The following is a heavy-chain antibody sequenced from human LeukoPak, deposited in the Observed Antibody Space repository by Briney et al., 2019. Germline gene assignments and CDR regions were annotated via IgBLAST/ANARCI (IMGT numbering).Heavy chain of an antibody. D-gene: IGHD3-10*01. CDR2: INHSGST. Sequence: SEALSLTCAVYGGSFSGYYWSWIRQPPGKGLEWIGEINHSGSTNYNPSLKSRVTISVDTSKNQFSLKLSSVTAADTAVYYCARETYYYGSGSYFDYWGQGTLVTVSS. V-gene: IGHV4-34*01. CDR3: ARETYYYGSGSYFDY. J-gene: IGHJ4*02. CDR1: GGSFSGYY.